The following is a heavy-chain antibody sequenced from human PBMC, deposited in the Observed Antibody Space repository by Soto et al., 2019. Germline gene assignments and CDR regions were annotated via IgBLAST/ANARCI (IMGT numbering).Heavy chain of an antibody. D-gene: IGHD3-3*01. J-gene: IGHJ1*01. CDR3: AKIGHYDFWSGYYLTEYFQH. CDR2: ISGSGGST. Sequence: PGGSLRLSCAASGFTFSSYAMSWVRQSPGKGLEWVSAISGSGGSTYYAAAVKGRFTISRDNSKNTLYLQMNSLRAEDTAVYYCAKIGHYDFWSGYYLTEYFQHWGQGTLVTVSS. V-gene: IGHV3-23*01. CDR1: GFTFSSYA.